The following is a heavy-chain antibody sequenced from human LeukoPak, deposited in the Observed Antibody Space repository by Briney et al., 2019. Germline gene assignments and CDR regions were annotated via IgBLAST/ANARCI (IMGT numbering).Heavy chain of an antibody. CDR2: ISSSSSYI. V-gene: IGHV3-21*01. CDR3: ARDRAAVAPFDY. CDR1: GFTFSSYS. Sequence: GGSLRLSCAASGFTFSSYSMNWVRQAPGKGLEWVSSISSSSSYIYYADSVKGRITISRDNAKNSLYLQMNSLRAEDTAVYYCARDRAAVAPFDYWGQGTLVTVSS. J-gene: IGHJ4*02. D-gene: IGHD6-19*01.